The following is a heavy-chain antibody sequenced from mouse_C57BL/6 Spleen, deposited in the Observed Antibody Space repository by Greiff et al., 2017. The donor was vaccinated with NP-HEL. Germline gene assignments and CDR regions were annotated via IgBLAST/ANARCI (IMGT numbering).Heavy chain of an antibody. CDR1: GFTFSSYA. CDR3: ARGANYYGSSGFDY. V-gene: IGHV5-4*03. J-gene: IGHJ2*01. CDR2: ISDGGSYT. D-gene: IGHD1-1*01. Sequence: EVKLEESGGGLVKPGGSLKLSCAASGFTFSSYAMSWVRQTPEKRLEWVATISDGGSYTYYPDNVKGRFTISRDNAKNNLYLQMSHLKSEDTAMYYCARGANYYGSSGFDYWGQGTTLTVSS.